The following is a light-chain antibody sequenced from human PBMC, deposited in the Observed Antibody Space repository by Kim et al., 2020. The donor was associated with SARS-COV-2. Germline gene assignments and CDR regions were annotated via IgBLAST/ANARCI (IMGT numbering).Light chain of an antibody. CDR3: AAWDDSLNGPV. CDR1: SSNIGSNT. J-gene: IGLJ3*02. V-gene: IGLV1-44*01. CDR2: SNN. Sequence: GQRVTISCSGSSSNIGSNTVNWYQQLPGTAPKLLIYSNNQRPSGVPDRFSGSKSGTSASLAISGLHSEDEADYYCAAWDDSLNGPVFGGGTQLTV.